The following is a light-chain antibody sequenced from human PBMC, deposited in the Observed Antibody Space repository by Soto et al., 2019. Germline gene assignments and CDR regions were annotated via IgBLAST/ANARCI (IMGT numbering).Light chain of an antibody. CDR1: SGHSSYI. CDR3: ETGDSNTRV. J-gene: IGLJ3*02. V-gene: IGLV4-60*02. CDR2: LEGSGSY. Sequence: QSVLTQSSSASASLGSSVKLTCTLSSGHSSYIIAWHQQQPGKAPRFFMKLEGSGSYNKGSGVPDRFSGSSSGADRYLTISNLQFEDEADYYCETGDSNTRVFGGGTKLTVL.